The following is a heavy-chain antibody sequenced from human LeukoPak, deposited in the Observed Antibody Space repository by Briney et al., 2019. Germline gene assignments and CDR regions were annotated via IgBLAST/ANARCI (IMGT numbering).Heavy chain of an antibody. CDR2: IYYSGST. CDR1: GGSISSSRYY. V-gene: IGHV4-39*07. D-gene: IGHD2-15*01. J-gene: IGHJ5*02. CDR3: ARLIDCSGGSCYFENWFDP. Sequence: KPSETLSLTCTVSGGSISSSRYYWGWIRQPPGKGLEWIGSIYYSGSTYYNPSLKSRVTISVDTSKNQFSLKLSSVTAADTDVYYCARLIDCSGGSCYFENWFDPWGQGTLVTVSS.